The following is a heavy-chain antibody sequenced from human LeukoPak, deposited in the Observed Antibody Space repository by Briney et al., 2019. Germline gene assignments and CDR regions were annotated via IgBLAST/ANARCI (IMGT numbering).Heavy chain of an antibody. D-gene: IGHD6-19*01. CDR3: ARVNADTSGWYHFDH. CDR1: GGSISSGSYY. CDR2: IYYSGTT. Sequence: SQTLSLTCTVSGGSISSGSYYWSWIRQPAGEGLEWIGRIYYSGTTNYNPSLRSRVTISVDTFKSQFSLELTSVTAADTAMYYCARVNADTSGWYHFDHWGQGTLVTVSS. V-gene: IGHV4-61*02. J-gene: IGHJ4*02.